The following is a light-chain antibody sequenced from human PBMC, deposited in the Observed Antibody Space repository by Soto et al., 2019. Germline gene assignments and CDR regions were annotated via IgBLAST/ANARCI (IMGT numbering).Light chain of an antibody. CDR2: GTS. CDR3: QQYSDYSS. V-gene: IGKV3-20*01. Sequence: EIVLTQSPGTLSLSPGERATLSCRASQSVSNSYLAWYQQKRGQAPRLLLYGTSSRATGIPDRFSGSGSGTDFTLTISRLEPEDFATYYCQQYSDYSSFGHGTKVEIK. CDR1: QSVSNSY. J-gene: IGKJ1*01.